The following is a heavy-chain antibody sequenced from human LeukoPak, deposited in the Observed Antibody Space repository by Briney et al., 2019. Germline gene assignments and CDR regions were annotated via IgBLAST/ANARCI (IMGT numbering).Heavy chain of an antibody. Sequence: GGSLRLSCIASGFSFSGYAMSWVRQAPGKGLEWVAVIWYDGSNKYYADSVKGRFTISRDNSKNTLYLQMNSLRAEDTAVYYCARGWELYYFDYWGQGTLVTVSS. CDR1: GFSFSGYA. V-gene: IGHV3-33*08. CDR3: ARGWELYYFDY. CDR2: IWYDGSNK. D-gene: IGHD1-26*01. J-gene: IGHJ4*02.